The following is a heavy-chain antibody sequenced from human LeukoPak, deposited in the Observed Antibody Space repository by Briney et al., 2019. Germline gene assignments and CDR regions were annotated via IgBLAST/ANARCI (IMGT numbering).Heavy chain of an antibody. CDR2: IYYSGST. Sequence: SETLSLTCTVSGGSISSYYWSWIRQPPGKGLEWIGYIYYSGSTNYNPSLKSRVTISVDTSKNQFSLKLSPVTAADTAVYYCARALPGGSGSYGDYWGQGTLVTVSS. V-gene: IGHV4-59*08. CDR1: GGSISSYY. D-gene: IGHD3-10*01. J-gene: IGHJ4*02. CDR3: ARALPGGSGSYGDY.